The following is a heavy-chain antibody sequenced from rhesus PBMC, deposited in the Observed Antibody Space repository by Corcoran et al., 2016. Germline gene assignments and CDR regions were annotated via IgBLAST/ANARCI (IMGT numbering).Heavy chain of an antibody. Sequence: QVQLQESGPGLLKPSETLSLTCAVSGGSISGGYGWGWIRQPPGKGLEWIWSIYSSRGNTSYNPSLESPVTISTAPSKHQFSLQLSSVTAADTAGCSCARVRARQDLDSWGQGVVVTVSS. CDR1: GGSISGGYG. D-gene: IGHD6-25*01. CDR2: IYSSRGNT. V-gene: IGHV4S7*01. J-gene: IGHJ6*01. CDR3: ARVRARQDLDS.